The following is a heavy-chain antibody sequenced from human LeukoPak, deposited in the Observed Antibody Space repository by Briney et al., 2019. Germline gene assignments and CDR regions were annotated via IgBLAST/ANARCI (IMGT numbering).Heavy chain of an antibody. CDR1: GGSFSGYY. V-gene: IGHV4-34*01. Sequence: KASETLSLTCAVYGGSFSGYYWSWIRQPPGKGLEWIGEINHSGSTNYNPSLKSRVTISVDTSKNQFSLKLSSVTAADTAVYYCARAAGRVFDYWGQGTLVTVSS. CDR2: INHSGST. J-gene: IGHJ4*02. CDR3: ARAAGRVFDY.